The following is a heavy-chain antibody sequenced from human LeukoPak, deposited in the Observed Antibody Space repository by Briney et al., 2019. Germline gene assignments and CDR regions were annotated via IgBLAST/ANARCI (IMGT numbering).Heavy chain of an antibody. D-gene: IGHD5-12*01. V-gene: IGHV4-61*01. CDR3: ARIVANPDAFDI. J-gene: IGHJ3*02. CDR1: GGSVSSGSYY. Sequence: PSETLSLTCTVSGGSVSSGSYYWSWIRQPPGTGLEWIGYIYYSGSTNYNPSLKSRVTISVDTSKNQFSLKLSSMTAADTAVYYCARIVANPDAFDIWGQGTMVTVSS. CDR2: IYYSGST.